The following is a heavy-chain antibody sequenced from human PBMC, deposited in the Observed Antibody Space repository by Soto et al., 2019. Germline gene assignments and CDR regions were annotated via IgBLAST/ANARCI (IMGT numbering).Heavy chain of an antibody. CDR1: GDSMNNYY. Sequence: SETLSLTCTVSGDSMNNYYWSWIRQPPGKGLEWIGYIYYTGSTNYNPSLKSRVTISLDTSKNQFSLKLTSVTAADTAVYYCARANGSGWYYFDYWGQGTLVTVSS. CDR2: IYYTGST. J-gene: IGHJ4*02. D-gene: IGHD6-19*01. V-gene: IGHV4-59*01. CDR3: ARANGSGWYYFDY.